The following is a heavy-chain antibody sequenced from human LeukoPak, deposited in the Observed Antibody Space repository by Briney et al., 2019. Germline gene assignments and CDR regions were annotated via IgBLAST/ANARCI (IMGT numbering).Heavy chain of an antibody. CDR3: ARAGEMATIYYYYYYYMDV. D-gene: IGHD5-24*01. CDR1: GFTFSSYG. V-gene: IGHV3-23*01. J-gene: IGHJ6*03. Sequence: QPGGSLRLSCAASGFTFSSYGMSWVRQAPGKGLEWVSAISGSGGSTYYADSVKGRFTISRDNSKNTLYLQMNSLRAEDTAVYYCARAGEMATIYYYYYYYMDVWGKGTTVTVSS. CDR2: ISGSGGST.